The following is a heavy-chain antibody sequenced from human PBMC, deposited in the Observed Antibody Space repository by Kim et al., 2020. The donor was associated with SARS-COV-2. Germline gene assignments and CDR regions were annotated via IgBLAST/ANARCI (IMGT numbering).Heavy chain of an antibody. J-gene: IGHJ6*02. CDR2: ISSSSSSYI. D-gene: IGHD6-19*01. CDR3: ARDIDFSSGWYQDYYGMDV. CDR1: GFTFSSYS. V-gene: IGHV3-21*01. Sequence: GGSLRLSCAASGFTFSSYSMNWVRQAPGKGLEWVSSISSSSSSYIYYADSVKGRFTISRDNAKNSLYLQMNSLRAEDTAVYYCARDIDFSSGWYQDYYGMDVWGQGTTVTVSS.